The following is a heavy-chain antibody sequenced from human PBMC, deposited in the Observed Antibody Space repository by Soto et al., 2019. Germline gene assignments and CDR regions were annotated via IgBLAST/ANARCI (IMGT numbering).Heavy chain of an antibody. CDR3: AKADGDHYYFDY. CDR1: GFTFDDYA. V-gene: IGHV3-9*01. D-gene: IGHD4-17*01. J-gene: IGHJ4*02. Sequence: GGSLRLSCAASGFTFDDYAMHWVRQAPGKGLEWVSGISWNSGSIGYADSVKGQFTISRDNAKNSLYLQMNSLRAEDTALYYCAKADGDHYYFDYWGQGTLVTVSS. CDR2: ISWNSGSI.